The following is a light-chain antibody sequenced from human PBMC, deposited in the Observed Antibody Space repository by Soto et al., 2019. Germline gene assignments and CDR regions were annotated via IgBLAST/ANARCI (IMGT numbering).Light chain of an antibody. CDR2: KNN. J-gene: IGLJ2*01. CDR3: AAWDDSLRGVV. CDR1: SSNIGTNY. Sequence: QSVLTQPPSASGTPGQRVTISCSGTSSNIGTNYGYWYQQLPGTAPKVLIYKNNQRPSGVPDRFSGSKYGTSASLAISGLRSEDEADYYCAAWDDSLRGVVFGGGTKLTVL. V-gene: IGLV1-47*01.